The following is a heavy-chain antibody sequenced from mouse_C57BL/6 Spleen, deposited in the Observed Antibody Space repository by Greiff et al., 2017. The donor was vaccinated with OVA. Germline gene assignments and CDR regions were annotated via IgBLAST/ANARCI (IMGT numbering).Heavy chain of an antibody. Sequence: DVKLQESGGGLVKPGGSLKLSCAASGFTFSDYGMHWVRQAPEKGLEWVAYISSGSSTIYYADTVKGRFTISRDNAKNTLFLQMTSLRSEDTAMYYCARPSNYDAMDYWGQGTSVTVSS. J-gene: IGHJ4*01. V-gene: IGHV5-17*01. CDR1: GFTFSDYG. CDR3: ARPSNYDAMDY. D-gene: IGHD2-5*01. CDR2: ISSGSSTI.